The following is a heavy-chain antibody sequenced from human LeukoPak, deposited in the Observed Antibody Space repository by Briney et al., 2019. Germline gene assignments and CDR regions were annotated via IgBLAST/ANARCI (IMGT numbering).Heavy chain of an antibody. V-gene: IGHV4-61*02. CDR1: GGSISSGSYY. CDR3: ARDRDFWSGYLFDY. CDR2: IYTSGST. J-gene: IGHJ4*02. Sequence: SETLSLTCTVSGGSISSGSYYWSWIRQPAGKGLEWIGRIYTSGSTNYNPSLKSRVTISVDTSKNQFSLKLSSVTAADTAVYYCARDRDFWSGYLFDYWGQGTLVTVSS. D-gene: IGHD3-3*01.